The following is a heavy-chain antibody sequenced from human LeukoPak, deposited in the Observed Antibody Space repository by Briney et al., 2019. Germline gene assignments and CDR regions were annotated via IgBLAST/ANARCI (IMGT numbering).Heavy chain of an antibody. CDR3: GRSREGLYSGSSFDY. CDR1: GYTFSSYG. Sequence: ASVKLSCKTSGYTFSSYGISWVRQAPGQRRRGLRYSSGYNGNTKYAQKLQGRVTMTTDTSTSTTYMELRSLRSDDTAVYYCGRSREGLYSGSSFDYWGQGTRVTVSS. D-gene: IGHD1-26*01. V-gene: IGHV1-18*01. J-gene: IGHJ4*02. CDR2: SSGYNGNT.